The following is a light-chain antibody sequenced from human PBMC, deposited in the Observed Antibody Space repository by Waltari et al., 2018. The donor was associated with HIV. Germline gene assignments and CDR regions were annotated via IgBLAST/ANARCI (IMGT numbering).Light chain of an antibody. CDR3: QVWDSSSDHVV. V-gene: IGLV3-21*02. J-gene: IGLJ2*01. CDR1: NIGSKS. CDR2: DDS. Sequence: SYVLTQPPSVSVAPGQTARITCGGNNIGSKSVHWYQQKPGQAPVLVVYDDSDRPSGIPARFSGSNSGNTATLTSSRVEAGDEADYYCQVWDSSSDHVVFGGGTKLTVL.